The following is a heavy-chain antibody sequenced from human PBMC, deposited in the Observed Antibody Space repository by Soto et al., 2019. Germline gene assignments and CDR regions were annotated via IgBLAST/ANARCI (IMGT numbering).Heavy chain of an antibody. CDR2: TWDDGSKK. Sequence: GGSLRLSCAASGFTFSSYGMHWVRQAPGKGLEWVALTWDDGSKKHYADSVKGRFTISRDNAKNSLYLQMNSLRDEDTAVYYCASYPMTTGDAFDIWGQGTMVTVSS. CDR1: GFTFSSYG. D-gene: IGHD4-17*01. CDR3: ASYPMTTGDAFDI. J-gene: IGHJ3*02. V-gene: IGHV3-33*01.